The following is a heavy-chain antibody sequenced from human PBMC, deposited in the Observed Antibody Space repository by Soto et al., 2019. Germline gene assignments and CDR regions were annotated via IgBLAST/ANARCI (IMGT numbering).Heavy chain of an antibody. CDR2: INAGEGYT. CDR3: ARAISGYVT. CDR1: GITYSTYA. D-gene: IGHD5-12*01. Sequence: QVHLVQSGAEVKHPGASVRVSCKASGITYSTYAIHWVRQAPGQGLEWMGWINAGEGYTRYSQDFQGRVTLTTVTSASTTYMDLSNLTFEDTAVHYCARAISGYVTWGQGTQVTVSS. V-gene: IGHV1-3*01. J-gene: IGHJ5*02.